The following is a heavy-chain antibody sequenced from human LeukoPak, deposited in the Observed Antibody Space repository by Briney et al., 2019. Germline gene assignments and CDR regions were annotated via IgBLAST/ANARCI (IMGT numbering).Heavy chain of an antibody. V-gene: IGHV1-18*01. J-gene: IGHJ6*02. Sequence: ASVKVSCKASGYTFTSYGISWVRQAPGQGLEWMGWISAYNGNTNYAQKLQGRVTMTTDTSTSTAYMELRSLRSDDTAVYYCARRLEPYCSGGSCYSVYYYGMDVWGQGTTVTVSS. D-gene: IGHD2-15*01. CDR3: ARRLEPYCSGGSCYSVYYYGMDV. CDR2: ISAYNGNT. CDR1: GYTFTSYG.